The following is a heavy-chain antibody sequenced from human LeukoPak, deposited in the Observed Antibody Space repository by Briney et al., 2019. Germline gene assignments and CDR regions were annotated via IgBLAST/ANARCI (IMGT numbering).Heavy chain of an antibody. CDR2: IYYSGST. Sequence: SETLSLTCTVSGGSISSGDYCWSWIRQPPGKGLEWIGYIYYSGSTYYNPSLKSRVTISVDTSKNQFSLKLSSVTAADTAVYYCARVGTVTNFDYWGQGTLVTVSS. CDR3: ARVGTVTNFDY. J-gene: IGHJ4*02. D-gene: IGHD4-4*01. V-gene: IGHV4-30-4*01. CDR1: GGSISSGDYC.